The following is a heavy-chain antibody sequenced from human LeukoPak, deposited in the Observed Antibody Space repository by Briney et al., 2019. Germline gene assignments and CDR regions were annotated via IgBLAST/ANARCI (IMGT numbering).Heavy chain of an antibody. Sequence: SETLSLTCTVSVGSISSYYWSWIRQPPGKGLEWIGYIYYSGSTNYNPSLKSRVTISVDTSKNQFSLKLSSVTAADTAVYYCASLDVWGKGTTVIVSS. CDR3: ASLDV. CDR1: VGSISSYY. CDR2: IYYSGST. J-gene: IGHJ6*04. V-gene: IGHV4-59*01.